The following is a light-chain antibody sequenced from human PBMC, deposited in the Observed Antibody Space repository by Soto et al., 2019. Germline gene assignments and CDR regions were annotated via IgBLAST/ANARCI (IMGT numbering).Light chain of an antibody. CDR3: QQYHNWPPIT. CDR1: QSVSSH. J-gene: IGKJ5*01. CDR2: GAS. Sequence: EIVMTQSPATLSVSPGERVTFSCRASQSVSSHLAWYQHKPGQAPRLLIYGASTRASGIPARFSGSGSETDFTLTISSLQSEDSAVYYCQQYHNWPPITFGQGTRLEIK. V-gene: IGKV3-15*01.